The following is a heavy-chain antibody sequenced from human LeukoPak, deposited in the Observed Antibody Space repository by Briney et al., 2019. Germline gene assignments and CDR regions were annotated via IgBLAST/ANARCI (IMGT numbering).Heavy chain of an antibody. Sequence: GGSLRLSCAASGFTYSSYWMHWVRQAPGKGLVWVSRINSDGSSTSYADSVKGRFTISRDNAKNTLYLQMNSLRSEDTSVYYCARDRNTGSSYENLFEYWGQGSLVTVSS. CDR1: GFTYSSYW. D-gene: IGHD1-26*01. V-gene: IGHV3-74*01. CDR2: INSDGSST. CDR3: ARDRNTGSSYENLFEY. J-gene: IGHJ4*02.